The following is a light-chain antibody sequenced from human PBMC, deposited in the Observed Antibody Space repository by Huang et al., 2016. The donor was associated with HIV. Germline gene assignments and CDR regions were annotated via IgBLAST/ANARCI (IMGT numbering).Light chain of an antibody. CDR2: GAS. J-gene: IGKJ1*01. CDR1: QGIGTW. Sequence: DIQVTQSPSTLSASVGDRVTITCRASQGIGTWLAWYQQKPGKAPKLLIYGASSLESGVPSRFSGSGSGTAFTLTISSLQPEDCATYYCHQYNSHSRTFGQGTKVEIK. V-gene: IGKV1-5*03. CDR3: HQYNSHSRT.